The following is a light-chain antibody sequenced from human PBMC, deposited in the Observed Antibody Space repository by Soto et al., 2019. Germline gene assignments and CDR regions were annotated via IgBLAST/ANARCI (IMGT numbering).Light chain of an antibody. V-gene: IGLV2-14*01. J-gene: IGLJ1*01. CDR1: SSDVGGYNY. CDR3: SSYTSSSTLYG. Sequence: QSQLTQAATGPGSPGQSPIISCTGTSSDVGGYNYVSWYQQHPGKAPKLMIYDVSNRPSGVSIRFSASQSGNTASLSISGLQAEDEADYYCSSYTSSSTLYGFGTGTKVTVL. CDR2: DVS.